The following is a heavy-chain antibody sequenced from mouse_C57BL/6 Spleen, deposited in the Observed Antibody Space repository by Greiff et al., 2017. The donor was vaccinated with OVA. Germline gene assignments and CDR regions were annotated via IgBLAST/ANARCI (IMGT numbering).Heavy chain of an antibody. CDR3: ARQGAGTRDFDV. J-gene: IGHJ1*03. CDR2: ISNGGGST. D-gene: IGHD4-1*01. CDR1: GFTFSDYY. V-gene: IGHV5-12*01. Sequence: EVKLMESGGGLVQPGGSLKLSCAASGFTFSDYYMYWVRQTPEKRLEWVAYISNGGGSTYYPDTVKGRFTISRDNAKNTLYLQMSRLKSEDTAMYYCARQGAGTRDFDVWGTGTTVTVSS.